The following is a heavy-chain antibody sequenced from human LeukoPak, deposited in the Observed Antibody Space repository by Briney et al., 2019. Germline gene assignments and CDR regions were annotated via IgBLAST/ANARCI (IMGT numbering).Heavy chain of an antibody. D-gene: IGHD3-22*01. CDR1: GGSISSGSYY. V-gene: IGHV4-61*02. CDR3: ARHVKGNYYDRIPWYFDL. J-gene: IGHJ2*01. Sequence: ASQTLSLTCTVSGGSISSGSYYWSWIRQPAGKGLEWIGRIYTSGSTNYNPSLKSRVTISVDTSKNQFSLKLSSVTAADTAVYYCARHVKGNYYDRIPWYFDLWGRGTLVTVSS. CDR2: IYTSGST.